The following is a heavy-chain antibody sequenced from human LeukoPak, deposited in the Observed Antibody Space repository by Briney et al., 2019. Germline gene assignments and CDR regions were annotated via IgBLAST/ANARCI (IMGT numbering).Heavy chain of an antibody. Sequence: GGSLRLSCAASGFTFSSSWMSWVRQAPGMGLAWVANIKQDGSEKYYVDSVKGRFTISRDNAKNSLYLQMNSLRAEDTAVYYCAIGDYFDYWGQGTLVTVSS. D-gene: IGHD2-15*01. CDR1: GFTFSSSW. CDR3: AIGDYFDY. J-gene: IGHJ4*02. V-gene: IGHV3-7*01. CDR2: IKQDGSEK.